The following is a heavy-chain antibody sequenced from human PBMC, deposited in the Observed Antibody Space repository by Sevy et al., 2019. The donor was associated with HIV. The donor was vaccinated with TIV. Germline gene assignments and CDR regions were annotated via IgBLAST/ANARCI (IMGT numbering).Heavy chain of an antibody. V-gene: IGHV3-74*01. CDR1: GFTFSTHW. J-gene: IGHJ4*02. D-gene: IGHD5-18*01. CDR3: ARDGYNYGPFLFDY. CDR2: IDSDGSTT. Sequence: GGSLRLSCAASGFTFSTHWLNWVRQVPGKGLVWVSRIDSDGSTTRYADSVKGRFIISRDKAKNTLYLQMNSLRAEDTAVYYCARDGYNYGPFLFDYWGQGVPVTVSS.